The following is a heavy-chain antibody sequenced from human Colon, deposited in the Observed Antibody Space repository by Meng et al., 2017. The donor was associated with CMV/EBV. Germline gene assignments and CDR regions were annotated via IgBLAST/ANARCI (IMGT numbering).Heavy chain of an antibody. CDR3: ATRGLGYSSGY. Sequence: LLCAASGLPLSSYAMAWVRQAPGKGIEWVSAITGGGGTDYADSVRGRFTISRDSSKNTLYLQMNSLRAEDTAIYYCATRGLGYSSGYWGQGTLVTVSS. J-gene: IGHJ4*02. CDR1: GLPLSSYA. CDR2: ITGGGGT. V-gene: IGHV3-23*01. D-gene: IGHD6-25*01.